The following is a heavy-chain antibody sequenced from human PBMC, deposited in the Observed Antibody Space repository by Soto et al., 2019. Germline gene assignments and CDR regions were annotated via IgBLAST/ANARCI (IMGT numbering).Heavy chain of an antibody. CDR2: IFHTGTT. CDR3: ARTDNVGYYTG. CDR1: GDSIIRIYH. J-gene: IGHJ4*02. D-gene: IGHD3-3*01. Sequence: PSLTFAVSGDSIIRIYHWAWIRQPPVMSLELIASIFHTGTTYYTPSLKSRVTISVDTSKNQFSLRLSSVTAADSAVYYCARTDNVGYYTGCGQGNLVRVSS. V-gene: IGHV4-38-2*01.